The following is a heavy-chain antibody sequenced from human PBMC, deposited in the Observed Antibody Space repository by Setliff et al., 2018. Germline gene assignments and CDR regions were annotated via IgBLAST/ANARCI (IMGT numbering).Heavy chain of an antibody. V-gene: IGHV3-48*01. CDR2: ISSSSTTI. CDR1: GFTFSRYG. J-gene: IGHJ5*02. D-gene: IGHD1-26*01. Sequence: GGSLRLSCAASGFTFSRYGMNWVRQAPGKGLEWLSYISSSSTTIYYVDSVKGQFTISRDNSKNTLHLQMSSLRAEDTAVYYCARGSERGAYNWFDPWGQGTLVTVSS. CDR3: ARGSERGAYNWFDP.